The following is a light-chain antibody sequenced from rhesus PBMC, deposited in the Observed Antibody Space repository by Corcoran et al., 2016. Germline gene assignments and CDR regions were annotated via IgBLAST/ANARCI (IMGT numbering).Light chain of an antibody. CDR2: KAS. J-gene: IGKJ4*01. CDR3: QHDYSTPPT. CDR1: ENVNNY. Sequence: DIQMTQSPSSLSASVGDRVTITCRASENVNNYLNWYQQKPGKAPKLLIYKASSLQSGVPQRLSGSGSGTDYTFTISSLQPDDVATYYWQHDYSTPPTFGGGTKVEIK. V-gene: IGKV1-74*01.